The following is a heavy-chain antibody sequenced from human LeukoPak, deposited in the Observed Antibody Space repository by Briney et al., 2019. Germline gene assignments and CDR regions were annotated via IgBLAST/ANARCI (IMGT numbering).Heavy chain of an antibody. J-gene: IGHJ4*02. V-gene: IGHV1-3*01. CDR2: INVGNGNT. CDR3: ARVYCSSTSCRYYFDY. D-gene: IGHD2-2*01. CDR1: GHIFINYA. Sequence: ASVKVSCKASGHIFINYAVHWVRQAPGQRHEWMGWINVGNGNTEYSQKFQGRITITRDTSANTAYMELISLRSEDTAVCLCARVYCSSTSCRYYFDYWGQGTLVTVSS.